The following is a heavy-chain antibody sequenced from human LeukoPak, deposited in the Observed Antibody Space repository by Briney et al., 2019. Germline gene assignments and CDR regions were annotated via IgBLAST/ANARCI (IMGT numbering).Heavy chain of an antibody. J-gene: IGHJ6*03. CDR3: AKHSGGSYYYYYYMDV. CDR2: ISGSGGST. Sequence: SGGSLRLSCAASGFTFSSYGMSWVRQAPGKGLEWVSAISGSGGSTYYADSVKGRFTIPRDNSKNTLYLQMNSLRAEDTAVYYCAKHSGGSYYYYYYMDVWGKGTTVTISS. V-gene: IGHV3-23*01. D-gene: IGHD2-15*01. CDR1: GFTFSSYG.